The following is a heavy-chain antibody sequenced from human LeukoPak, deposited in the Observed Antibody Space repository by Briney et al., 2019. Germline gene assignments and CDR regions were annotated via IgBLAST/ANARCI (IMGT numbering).Heavy chain of an antibody. CDR3: VRVVGNSWLDY. V-gene: IGHV6-1*01. J-gene: IGHJ4*02. Sequence: SQTLSLTCAISGDDVSTNKATWNWLRQSPSRGRECLGRTDDRTQVYNDYAVSVKSRITITTDTSTKQFSLHLNSVTPDDTAVYYCVRVVGNSWLDYWGQGALVTVSS. D-gene: IGHD6-13*01. CDR2: TDDRTQVYN. CDR1: GDDVSTNKAT.